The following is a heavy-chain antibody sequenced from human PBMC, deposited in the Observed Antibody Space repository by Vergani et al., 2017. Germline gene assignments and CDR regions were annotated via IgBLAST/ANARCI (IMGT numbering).Heavy chain of an antibody. D-gene: IGHD4-23*01. CDR1: GGSISSYS. CDR3: ARGLYDGGSSDY. J-gene: IGHJ4*02. CDR2: IYYSGST. Sequence: QVQLQESGPGLVKPSETLSLTCTVSGGSISSYSWSWIRQPPGKGLEWIGYIYYSGSTNYNPSLKSRVTISVDTSKNQFSLKLSSVTAADTAVYYCARGLYDGGSSDYWGQGTLVTVSS. V-gene: IGHV4-59*12.